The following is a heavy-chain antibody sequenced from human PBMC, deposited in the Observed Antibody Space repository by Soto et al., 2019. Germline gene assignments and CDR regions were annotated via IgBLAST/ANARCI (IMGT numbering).Heavy chain of an antibody. J-gene: IGHJ6*04. CDR2: ISWNSGSI. V-gene: IGHV3-9*01. CDR1: GFTFSSYA. D-gene: IGHD3-3*01. Sequence: GGSLRLSCAASGFTFSSYAMHWVRQAPGKGLEWVSGISWNSGSIGYADSVKGRFTISRDNAKNSLYLQMNSLRAEDTALYYCAKDSGAIFGVVIKAGMDVWGKGTTVTVSS. CDR3: AKDSGAIFGVVIKAGMDV.